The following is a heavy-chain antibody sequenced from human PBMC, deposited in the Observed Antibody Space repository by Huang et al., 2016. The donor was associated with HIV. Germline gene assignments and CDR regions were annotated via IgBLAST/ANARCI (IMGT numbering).Heavy chain of an antibody. CDR3: ASLQTRYIAAAVSFDY. CDR1: GGSISSSSYY. J-gene: IGHJ4*02. D-gene: IGHD6-13*01. V-gene: IGHV4-39*01. CDR2: IYYSGST. Sequence: QLQLQESGPGLVKPSETLSLTCTVSGGSISSSSYYWGWIRQPPGKGLEWIGSIYYSGSTYYNPSLKSRVTISVDTAKNQCALKLSSVTAADTAVYYGASLQTRYIAAAVSFDYWGQGTLVTVSS.